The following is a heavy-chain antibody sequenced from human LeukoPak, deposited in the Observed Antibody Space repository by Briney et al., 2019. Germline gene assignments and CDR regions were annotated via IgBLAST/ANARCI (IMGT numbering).Heavy chain of an antibody. D-gene: IGHD5-18*01. CDR3: AKVSGGYSYGSDWFDP. V-gene: IGHV3-30*02. CDR1: GFTFSSYG. Sequence: PGGSLRLSCAASGFTFSSYGMHWVRQAPGKGLEWVAFIRYDGSNKYYADSVKGRFTISRDNSKNTLYLQMNSLRAEDTAVYYCAKVSGGYSYGSDWFDPWGQGTLVTVFS. CDR2: IRYDGSNK. J-gene: IGHJ5*02.